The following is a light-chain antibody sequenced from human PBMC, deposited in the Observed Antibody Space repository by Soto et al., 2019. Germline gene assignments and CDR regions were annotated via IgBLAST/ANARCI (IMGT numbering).Light chain of an antibody. J-gene: IGKJ1*01. Sequence: EIVLTQSPGTPSLSPGERATLSCRASQSVSSSYLAWYQQKPGQAPRLLIYGASSRATGIPDRFSGSGSGTDFALTISRLEPEDFAVYYCQQYDDSRTWRFGQGTKV. V-gene: IGKV3-20*01. CDR3: QQYDDSRTWR. CDR1: QSVSSSY. CDR2: GAS.